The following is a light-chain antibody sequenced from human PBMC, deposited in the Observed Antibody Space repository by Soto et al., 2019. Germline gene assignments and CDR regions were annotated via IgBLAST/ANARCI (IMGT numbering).Light chain of an antibody. CDR2: EVS. Sequence: SALTQPASVSGSPGQSITISCTGTSSDVGSYNLVSWYQHHPGKAPKLMIYEVSNRPSGVSSRFSGSKSGNTASLTISGLQAADEADYYCNSYTSTNTWVFGGGTKVTVL. J-gene: IGLJ3*02. CDR3: NSYTSTNTWV. V-gene: IGLV2-14*02. CDR1: SSDVGSYNL.